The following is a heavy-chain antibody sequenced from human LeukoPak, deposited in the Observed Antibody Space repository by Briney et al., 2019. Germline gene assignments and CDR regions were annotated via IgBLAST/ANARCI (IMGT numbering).Heavy chain of an antibody. CDR3: AGASYDSSGVH. J-gene: IGHJ4*02. CDR1: GGSISSYY. D-gene: IGHD3-22*01. Sequence: SETLSPTCTVSGGSISSYYWSWIRQPPGKGLEWIGYIYYSGSTNYNPSLKSRVTISVDTFKNQFSLKLSSVTAADTAVYYCAGASYDSSGVHWGQGTLVTVSS. V-gene: IGHV4-59*01. CDR2: IYYSGST.